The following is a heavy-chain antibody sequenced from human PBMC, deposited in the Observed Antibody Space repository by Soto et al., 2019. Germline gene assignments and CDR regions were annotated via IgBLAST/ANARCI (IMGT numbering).Heavy chain of an antibody. D-gene: IGHD2-21*01. V-gene: IGHV4-31*03. Sequence: TLSLTCTVSGWSISSGNYYWTWIRQHPGKGLEWIGCINYSGITYYNPSLKSRTSISVDTSKKNFSLKLTSVTAADTAVYYCARSQPIPLYFDSWGQGTLVTVSS. J-gene: IGHJ4*02. CDR3: ARSQPIPLYFDS. CDR2: INYSGIT. CDR1: GWSISSGNYY.